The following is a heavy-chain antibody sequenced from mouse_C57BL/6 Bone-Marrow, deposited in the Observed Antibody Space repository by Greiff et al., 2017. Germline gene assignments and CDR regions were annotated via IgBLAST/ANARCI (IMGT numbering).Heavy chain of an antibody. CDR3: TRPPSDGCYHSCDF. D-gene: IGHD2-3*01. CDR2: IVPETGGT. J-gene: IGHJ2*01. CDR1: GYTFTDYE. V-gene: IGHV1-15*01. Sequence: VQLQQSGAELVRPGASVTLSCKASGYTFTDYEMHWVKQTPVHGLEWIGAIVPETGGTAYNQKFKGKAILTADKSSSTAYMEVRSLISEDSAVYYCTRPPSDGCYHSCDFCCQGHTLTVSS.